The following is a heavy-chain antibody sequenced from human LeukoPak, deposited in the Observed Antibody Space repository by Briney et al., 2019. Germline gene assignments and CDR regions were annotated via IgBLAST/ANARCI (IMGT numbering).Heavy chain of an antibody. CDR1: GGSISTYY. Sequence: SETLSLTCTVSGGSISTYYWSWIRQPPGKGLEWIGYISYSGSTNYNPSLNSRVTITVDTSKNQFSLKLSSVTAADTAAYYCAREGYDSNIYYKADYWGQGTLVTVSS. J-gene: IGHJ4*02. V-gene: IGHV4-59*01. CDR3: AREGYDSNIYYKADY. CDR2: ISYSGST. D-gene: IGHD3-22*01.